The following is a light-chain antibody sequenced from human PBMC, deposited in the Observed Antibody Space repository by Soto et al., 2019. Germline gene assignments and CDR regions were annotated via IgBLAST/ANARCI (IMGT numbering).Light chain of an antibody. CDR3: QQYNTLPRT. J-gene: IGKJ1*01. CDR1: QSVSNN. CDR2: GAS. V-gene: IGKV3-15*01. Sequence: EIVMTQSPATLSVSPGERATLSCRASQSVSNNLAWYQQKPGQAPRLLIYGASTRATGIPARFSGSRSGTEFTITVSSLQSEDFAVYYCQQYNTLPRTCGQGTKVEIK.